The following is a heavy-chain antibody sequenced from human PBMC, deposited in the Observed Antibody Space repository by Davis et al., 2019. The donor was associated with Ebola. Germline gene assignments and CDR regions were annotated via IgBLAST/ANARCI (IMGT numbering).Heavy chain of an antibody. D-gene: IGHD5-12*01. CDR2: ISYDGSNK. CDR1: GFTFSSYV. Sequence: GESLKISCAASGFTFSSYVMHWVRQAPGKGLEWVAVISYDGSNKYYADSVKGRFTISRDNSKNTLYLQMNSLRAEDTAVYYCARSGYDWGPYYYYGMDVWGQGTTVTVSS. V-gene: IGHV3-30-3*01. J-gene: IGHJ6*02. CDR3: ARSGYDWGPYYYYGMDV.